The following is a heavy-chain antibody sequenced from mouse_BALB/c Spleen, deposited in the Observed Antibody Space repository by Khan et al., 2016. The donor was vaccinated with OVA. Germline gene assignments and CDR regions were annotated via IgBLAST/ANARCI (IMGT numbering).Heavy chain of an antibody. CDR2: INPHIGET. CDR3: ARIYRSDFDY. CDR1: GYSFTGYF. Sequence: EVKLQESGPELVKPGASVKISCKASGYSFTGYFMNWVMQSHGKSLEWIGRINPHIGETFYNQKFKGKATLTVDESSSTAHMEHRNLASEDSAVYYCARIYRSDFDYWGQGTTVTVSS. D-gene: IGHD1-1*01. V-gene: IGHV1-20*02. J-gene: IGHJ2*01.